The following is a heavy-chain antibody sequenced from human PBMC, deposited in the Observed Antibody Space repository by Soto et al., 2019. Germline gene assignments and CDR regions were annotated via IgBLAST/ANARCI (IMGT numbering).Heavy chain of an antibody. CDR1: GGSISSGGYY. CDR3: TRSRKYQLLSLYYFDY. CDR2: IYYSGST. J-gene: IGHJ4*02. D-gene: IGHD2-2*01. V-gene: IGHV4-31*03. Sequence: SETLSLTCTVSGGSISSGGYYWSWIRQHPGKGLEWIGYIYYSGSTYYNPSLKSRVTISVDTSKNPFSLKLSSVTAADTAVYYCTRSRKYQLLSLYYFDYWGQGTLVTVSS.